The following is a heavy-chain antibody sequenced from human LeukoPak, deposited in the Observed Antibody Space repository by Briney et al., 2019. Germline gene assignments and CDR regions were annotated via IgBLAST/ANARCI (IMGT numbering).Heavy chain of an antibody. CDR1: GGSISSGDYY. D-gene: IGHD3-22*01. Sequence: SETLSLTCTVSGGSISSGDYYWSWIRQPPGKGLEWIGYIYYSGSTYYSPSLKSRVTISVDTSKNQFSLKLNSVTAADTAVYYCAREEGYYYDSSGYYYWGQGTLVTVSS. CDR2: IYYSGST. J-gene: IGHJ4*02. V-gene: IGHV4-30-4*01. CDR3: AREEGYYYDSSGYYY.